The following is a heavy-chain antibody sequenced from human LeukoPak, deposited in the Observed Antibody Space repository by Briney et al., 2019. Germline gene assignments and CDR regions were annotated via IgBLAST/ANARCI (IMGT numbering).Heavy chain of an antibody. V-gene: IGHV3-23*01. Sequence: GGSLRLSCAASGFTFSTYAMNWVRQAPGKGLEWVSAISGSSSSTYYADSVKGRFTISRDNSKNTLYLQMNSLRDEDTAVYYCAKVRMITMIAYDAFDIWGQGTMVTVSS. CDR3: AKVRMITMIAYDAFDI. J-gene: IGHJ3*02. D-gene: IGHD3-22*01. CDR1: GFTFSTYA. CDR2: ISGSSSST.